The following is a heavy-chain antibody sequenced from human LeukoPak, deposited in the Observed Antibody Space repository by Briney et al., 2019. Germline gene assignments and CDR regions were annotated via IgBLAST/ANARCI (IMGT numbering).Heavy chain of an antibody. CDR3: TRGSGSWYNGYFDY. CDR2: IRSKAYGGTT. D-gene: IGHD6-13*01. Sequence: PGGSLRLSCTASGFTFGDYAMSWFRQAPGKGLEWVGFIRSKAYGGTTEYAASVKGRFTISRDDSKSIAYLQMNSLKTEDTAVYYCTRGSGSWYNGYFDYWGQGTLVTVSS. V-gene: IGHV3-49*03. J-gene: IGHJ4*02. CDR1: GFTFGDYA.